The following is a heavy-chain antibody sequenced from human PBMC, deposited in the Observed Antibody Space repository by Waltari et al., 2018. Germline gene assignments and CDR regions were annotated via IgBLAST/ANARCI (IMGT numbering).Heavy chain of an antibody. CDR3: SQTRDSGTAYHWLHP. CDR1: GFPVKTYG. Sequence: MQLVESGGDLVQPAGALTLSSEGSGFPVKTYGMVWVRQRQGRGGCEGRLCGNNGAPKVCRARGKVRWNVSRGRIKVSTSLQLTSLTAGDTSVYYFSQTRDSGTAYHWLHPWGPGTRVTVSS. V-gene: IGHV3-33*01. D-gene: IGHD3-10*01. CDR2: CGNNGAP. J-gene: IGHJ4*01.